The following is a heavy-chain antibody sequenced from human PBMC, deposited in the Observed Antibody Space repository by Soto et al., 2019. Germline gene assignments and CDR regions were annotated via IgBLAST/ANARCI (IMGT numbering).Heavy chain of an antibody. CDR3: AKESLTVPLSQFDY. J-gene: IGHJ4*02. CDR1: GGTFSSYA. D-gene: IGHD4-17*01. CDR2: IIPIFGTA. V-gene: IGHV1-69*13. Sequence: GASVKVSCKASGGTFSSYAISWVRQAPGQGLEWMGGIIPIFGTANYAQKFQGRVTITADESTSTAYMELSSLRAEDTAMYYCAKESLTVPLSQFDYWGQGTLVTVSS.